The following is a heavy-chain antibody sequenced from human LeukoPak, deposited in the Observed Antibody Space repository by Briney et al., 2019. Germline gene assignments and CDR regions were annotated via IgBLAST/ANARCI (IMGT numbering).Heavy chain of an antibody. J-gene: IGHJ4*02. Sequence: GASVKVSCEASGYTFTSYGISWVRQAPGQGLEWMGWISAYNGNTNYAQKLQGRVTMTTDTSTSTAYMELRSLRSDDTAVYYCARDVDPNYYDSSGYYSSFDYWGQGTLVTVSS. V-gene: IGHV1-18*01. D-gene: IGHD3-22*01. CDR1: GYTFTSYG. CDR3: ARDVDPNYYDSSGYYSSFDY. CDR2: ISAYNGNT.